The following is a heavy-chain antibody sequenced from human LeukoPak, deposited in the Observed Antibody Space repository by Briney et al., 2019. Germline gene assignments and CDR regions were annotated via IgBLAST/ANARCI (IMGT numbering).Heavy chain of an antibody. Sequence: GASVKVSCKVSGYTLTGLSMHWVRQAPGKGLEWMGGFDPEDGEAIYAQKFQGRVTMTENTSTDTAYMELSSLRSEDTAVYYCATRASVRCSGGSCYSEYWYFDLWGRGTLVTVSS. V-gene: IGHV1-24*01. J-gene: IGHJ2*01. D-gene: IGHD2-15*01. CDR1: GYTLTGLS. CDR2: FDPEDGEA. CDR3: ATRASVRCSGGSCYSEYWYFDL.